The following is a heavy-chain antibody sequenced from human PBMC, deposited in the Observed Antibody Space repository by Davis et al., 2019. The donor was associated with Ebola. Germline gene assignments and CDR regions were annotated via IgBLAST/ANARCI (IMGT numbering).Heavy chain of an antibody. V-gene: IGHV3-73*01. CDR2: IRSKANSYAT. D-gene: IGHD6-19*01. Sequence: PGGSLRLSCAASGITFSGSAMHWVRQASGKGLEWIGRIRSKANSYATAYAASVKGRFTISRDDSKNTAYLQMNSLKTEDTAVYYCTRLLSSGWRGGDWFDPWGQGTLVTVSS. CDR1: GITFSGSA. CDR3: TRLLSSGWRGGDWFDP. J-gene: IGHJ5*02.